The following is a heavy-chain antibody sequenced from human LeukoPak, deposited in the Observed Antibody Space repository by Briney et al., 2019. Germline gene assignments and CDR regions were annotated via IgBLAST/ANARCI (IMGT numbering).Heavy chain of an antibody. J-gene: IGHJ6*03. D-gene: IGHD6-6*01. CDR2: IVVGSGNT. CDR1: GFTFTSSA. CDR3: ARDWGAARSYYYYYMDV. V-gene: IGHV1-58*02. Sequence: SVKVSCKASGFTFTSSAMQWVRQARGQRLEWIGWIVVGSGNTNYAQKFQERVTITTDESTSTAYMELSSLRSEDTAVYYCARDWGAARSYYYYYMDVWGKGTTVTVSS.